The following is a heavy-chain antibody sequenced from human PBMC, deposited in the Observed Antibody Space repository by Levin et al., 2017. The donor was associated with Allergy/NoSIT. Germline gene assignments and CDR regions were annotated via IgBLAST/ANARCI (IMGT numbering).Heavy chain of an antibody. V-gene: IGHV4-61*01. CDR3: ASAYDISGYYFHYFGLDV. CDR2: IHYSGSA. D-gene: IGHD3-22*01. J-gene: IGHJ6*02. CDR1: GGSATSGNYY. Sequence: PSETLSLTCTVSGGSATSGNYYWSWIRQPPGKGLEWIGYIHYSGSANYNPSLKSRVTMSVDTSKNQFSLKLTSVTPADTAVYYCASAYDISGYYFHYFGLDVWGQGTPVTVSS.